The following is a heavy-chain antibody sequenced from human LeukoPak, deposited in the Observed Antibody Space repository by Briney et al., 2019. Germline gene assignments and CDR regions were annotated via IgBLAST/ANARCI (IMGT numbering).Heavy chain of an antibody. V-gene: IGHV4-61*02. J-gene: IGHJ3*02. Sequence: PSQTLSLTCTVSGGPISSGSYYWSWIRQPAGKGLEWIGRIYTSGSTNYNPSLKSRVTISVDTSKNQFSLKLSSVAAADTAVYYCARAGRLWVAFDIWGQGTMVTVSS. CDR2: IYTSGST. CDR1: GGPISSGSYY. D-gene: IGHD7-27*01. CDR3: ARAGRLWVAFDI.